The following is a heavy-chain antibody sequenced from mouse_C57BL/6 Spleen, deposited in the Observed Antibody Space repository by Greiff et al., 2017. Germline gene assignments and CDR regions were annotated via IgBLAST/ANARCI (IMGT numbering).Heavy chain of an antibody. Sequence: QVQLQQSGPELVKPGASVKISCKASGYAFSSSWMNWVKQRPGKGLEWIGRIYPGDGDTNYNGKFKGKDTLTADKSSSTAYLQLSSLTSEDSAVYVCARWDYGRSSYWGQGTTLPVSA. D-gene: IGHD1-1*01. CDR1: GYAFSSSW. J-gene: IGHJ2*01. V-gene: IGHV1-82*01. CDR2: IYPGDGDT. CDR3: ARWDYGRSSY.